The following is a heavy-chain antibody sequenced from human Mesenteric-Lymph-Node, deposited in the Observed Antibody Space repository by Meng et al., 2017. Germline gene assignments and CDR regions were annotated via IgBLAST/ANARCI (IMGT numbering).Heavy chain of an antibody. D-gene: IGHD2-2*01. Sequence: QGHRGVSGGGVVKLGGSLRVSCAASGFTFTDVYMTWIRQAPGRGLEWLSYISPSGTDISYADSVKGRFIISRDNAKNSVYLQMNSLRAEDTAVYYCARTARVPSSWGQGALVTVSS. CDR3: ARTARVPSS. V-gene: IGHV3-11*01. CDR1: GFTFTDVY. J-gene: IGHJ5*02. CDR2: ISPSGTDI.